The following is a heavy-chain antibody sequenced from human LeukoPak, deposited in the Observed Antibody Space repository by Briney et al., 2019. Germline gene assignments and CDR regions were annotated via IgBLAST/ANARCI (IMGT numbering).Heavy chain of an antibody. Sequence: SETLSLTCTVSGGSISSSSYCWGWIRQPPGKGLEWIGSIYYSGSTYYNPSLKSRVTISVDTSKNQFSLKLSSVTAADTAVYYCARVGCSSTSCYIDPWGQGTLVTVSS. V-gene: IGHV4-39*01. CDR3: ARVGCSSTSCYIDP. CDR1: GGSISSSSYC. CDR2: IYYSGST. J-gene: IGHJ5*02. D-gene: IGHD2-2*02.